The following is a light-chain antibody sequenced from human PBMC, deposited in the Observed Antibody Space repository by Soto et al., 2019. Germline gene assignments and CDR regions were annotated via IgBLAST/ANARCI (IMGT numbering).Light chain of an antibody. CDR2: GNS. CDR1: SSNSGAGYD. Sequence: QSVLTQPPSVSGAPGQRVTISCTGSSSNSGAGYDVHWYQQLPGTAPKLLIYGNSNRPSGVPDRFSGSKSGTSASLAITGLQAEDEADYYCQSYDSSLSAFYVFGTGTKLTVL. J-gene: IGLJ1*01. CDR3: QSYDSSLSAFYV. V-gene: IGLV1-40*01.